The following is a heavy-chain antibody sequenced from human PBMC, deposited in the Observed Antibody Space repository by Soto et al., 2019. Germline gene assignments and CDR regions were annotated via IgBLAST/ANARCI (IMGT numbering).Heavy chain of an antibody. J-gene: IGHJ4*02. Sequence: QVQLVESGGGVVQPGRSLRLACAASGLNFNNYGMHWVRQAPGKGLEWVALIWYDESNTYYADSVKGRFTISRDNSKNSLYLQMNSMRAEDTAVYYFARDTAYDCSGYSDYWGQGTLVTVSS. CDR2: IWYDESNT. V-gene: IGHV3-33*01. D-gene: IGHD3-22*01. CDR1: GLNFNNYG. CDR3: ARDTAYDCSGYSDY.